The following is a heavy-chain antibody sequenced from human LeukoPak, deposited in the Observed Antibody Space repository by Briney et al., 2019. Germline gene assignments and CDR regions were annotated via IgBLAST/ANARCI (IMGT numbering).Heavy chain of an antibody. Sequence: ESGPALVKPTQTLTLTCTFSGFSLSTSGMRVSWIRQPPGKALEWLARIDWGDDKFYSTSLKTRLTISKDTSKNQVVLTMTNMDPVDTATYYCARMAQDCGGDCYPGLSYFDYWAREPWSPSPQ. D-gene: IGHD2-21*02. J-gene: IGHJ4*02. CDR3: ARMAQDCGGDCYPGLSYFDY. CDR1: GFSLSTSGMR. V-gene: IGHV2-70*04. CDR2: IDWGDDK.